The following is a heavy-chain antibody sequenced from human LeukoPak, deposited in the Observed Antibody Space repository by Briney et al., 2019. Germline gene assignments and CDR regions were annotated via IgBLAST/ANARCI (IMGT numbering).Heavy chain of an antibody. CDR2: MNPNSGNT. V-gene: IGHV1-8*01. CDR1: GYTFTSYD. Sequence: ASVKVSCKASGYTFTSYDINWVRQATGQGLEWMGWMNPNSGNTGYAQKFQGRVTMTRDTSTGTAYMDLSSLRSEDTAVYFCARNLYGTGEFDYWGQGTLVTVSS. J-gene: IGHJ4*02. D-gene: IGHD7-27*01. CDR3: ARNLYGTGEFDY.